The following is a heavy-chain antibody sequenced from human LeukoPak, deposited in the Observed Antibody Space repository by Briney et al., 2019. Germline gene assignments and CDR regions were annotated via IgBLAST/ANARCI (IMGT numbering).Heavy chain of an antibody. CDR2: ISSSSSYI. J-gene: IGHJ3*02. V-gene: IGHV3-21*01. CDR3: ARGSGSSSDAFDI. Sequence: PGGSLRLSCAASGFTFSSYSMNWVRQAPGKGLEWVSSISSSSSYIYYADSVKGRFTISRDNAKNSLYLQMNSLRAEDTAVYYCARGSGSSSDAFDIWGQGTMVTVSS. CDR1: GFTFSSYS. D-gene: IGHD1-26*01.